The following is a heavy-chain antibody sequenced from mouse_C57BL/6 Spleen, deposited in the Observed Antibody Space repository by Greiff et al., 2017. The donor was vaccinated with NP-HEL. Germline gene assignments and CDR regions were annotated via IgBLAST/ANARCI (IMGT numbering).Heavy chain of an antibody. D-gene: IGHD2-4*01. CDR1: GYTFTSYW. CDR3: ARSRDYEYGSWFAY. J-gene: IGHJ3*01. CDR2: IYPGSGST. V-gene: IGHV1-55*01. Sequence: QVQLQQPGAELVKPGASVKMSCKASGYTFTSYWITWVKQRPGQGLEWIGDIYPGSGSTNYNEKFKSKATLTVDTSSSTAYMQLSSLTSEDSAVYYCARSRDYEYGSWFAYWGQGTLVTVSA.